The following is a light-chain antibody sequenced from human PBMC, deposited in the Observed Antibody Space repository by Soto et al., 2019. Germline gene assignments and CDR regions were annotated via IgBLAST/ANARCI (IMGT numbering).Light chain of an antibody. CDR2: GVT. J-gene: IGLJ1*01. CDR3: SSFTTSYFYV. Sequence: QSALTQPASVSGSPGQSITISCTGSGSDIGAYNYVSWYQQHPGRAPKLLIHGVTRRPSGVSSRFSASKSAYTASLTISGLQAEDEANYFCSSFTTSYFYVFGPGTKGTLL. V-gene: IGLV2-14*01. CDR1: GSDIGAYNY.